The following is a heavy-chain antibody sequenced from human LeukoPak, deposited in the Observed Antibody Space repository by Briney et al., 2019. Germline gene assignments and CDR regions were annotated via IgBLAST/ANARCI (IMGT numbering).Heavy chain of an antibody. CDR3: ARRYSSGWYLLDY. Sequence: SETLSLTCTVSGGSISSYYWSWIRHPPGKGLEWIGYIYYSGSTNYNPSLKSRVTISVDTSKNQFSLKLSSVTAADTAVYYCARRYSSGWYLLDYWGQGTLVTVSS. CDR1: GGSISSYY. V-gene: IGHV4-59*01. D-gene: IGHD6-19*01. J-gene: IGHJ4*02. CDR2: IYYSGST.